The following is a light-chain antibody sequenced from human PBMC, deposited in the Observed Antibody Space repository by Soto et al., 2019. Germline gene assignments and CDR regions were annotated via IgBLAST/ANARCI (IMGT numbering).Light chain of an antibody. V-gene: IGKV1-27*01. Sequence: DIQMTQSPSSLSASVGDRVTITCRARQGISNYLAWFQQKPGKVPKLLIFNASILQSGVPSRFSGSGSGTGFTLTISSLQPEDVATYYCQKYDSAPWTFGQGTKGEIK. J-gene: IGKJ1*01. CDR2: NAS. CDR3: QKYDSAPWT. CDR1: QGISNY.